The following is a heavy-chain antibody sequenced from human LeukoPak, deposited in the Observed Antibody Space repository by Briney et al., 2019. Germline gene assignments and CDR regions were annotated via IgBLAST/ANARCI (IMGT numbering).Heavy chain of an antibody. V-gene: IGHV4-59*02. CDR2: VYNSGTT. J-gene: IGHJ3*02. CDR1: GGSVSSYY. D-gene: IGHD1-26*01. Sequence: SETLSLTCTVSGGSVSSYYWSWVRQPPGEGLEWIAYVYNSGTTNYNPSLKSRVTISVDRSRNQFSLKMNSVTAADTAVCYCVRDWEGFNFDIWGQGTMVTVSS. CDR3: VRDWEGFNFDI.